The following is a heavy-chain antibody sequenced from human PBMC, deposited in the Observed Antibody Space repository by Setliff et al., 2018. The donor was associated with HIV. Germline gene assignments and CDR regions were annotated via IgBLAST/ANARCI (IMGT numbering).Heavy chain of an antibody. CDR3: ATTALWYGDSLFYFDY. J-gene: IGHJ4*02. CDR1: GFTFSKAW. CDR2: IKSKNDGGRA. D-gene: IGHD3-10*01. Sequence: PGRSLKISCAASGFTFSKAWMTWVRQAPGKGLEWVGRIKSKNDGGRADYAVPGKDRYTISRDDSENKLFLEINNLKTEDTGVYYCATTALWYGDSLFYFDYWGQGVQVTVSS. V-gene: IGHV3-15*01.